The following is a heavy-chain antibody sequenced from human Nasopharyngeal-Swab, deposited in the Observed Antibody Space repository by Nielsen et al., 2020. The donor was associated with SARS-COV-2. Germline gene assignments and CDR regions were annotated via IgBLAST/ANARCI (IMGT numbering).Heavy chain of an antibody. D-gene: IGHD2-15*01. CDR2: IRQDGGEI. Sequence: VGQAPGKGLEWVANIRQDGGEIYYVDSVKGRFTISRDNAKNSLYLQMNSLGAEDTAVYYCARAIGALAAYWGQGTLVTVSS. J-gene: IGHJ4*02. CDR3: ARAIGALAAY. V-gene: IGHV3-7*04.